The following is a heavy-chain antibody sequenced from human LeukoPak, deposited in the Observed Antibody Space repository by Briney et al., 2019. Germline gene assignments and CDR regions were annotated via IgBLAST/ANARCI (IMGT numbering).Heavy chain of an antibody. J-gene: IGHJ4*02. CDR3: ARDWERGSTSSFDY. D-gene: IGHD1-26*01. V-gene: IGHV4-39*07. CDR1: GGSIIRSSYY. Sequence: SETLSLTCTVSGGSIIRSSYYWGWIRQPPGKGLEWIGSIYYSGSTYYNPSLKSRVTISVDTSKNQFSLKLSSVTAADTAVYYCARDWERGSTSSFDYWGQGTLVTVSS. CDR2: IYYSGST.